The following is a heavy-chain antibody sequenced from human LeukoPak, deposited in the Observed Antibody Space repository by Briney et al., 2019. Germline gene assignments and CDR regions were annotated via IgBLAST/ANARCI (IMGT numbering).Heavy chain of an antibody. Sequence: PGGSLRLSCATSGFTFNNNAMSWVRQAPGKRLEWVSAINGGGDATEYADSVKGRFTISRDNSKNTLYLQMNSLRPEDTAVYYCARCTASCYANAFDVWGQEALLTVSS. J-gene: IGHJ3*01. CDR1: GFTFNNNA. CDR3: ARCTASCYANAFDV. CDR2: INGGGDAT. D-gene: IGHD2-2*01. V-gene: IGHV3-23*01.